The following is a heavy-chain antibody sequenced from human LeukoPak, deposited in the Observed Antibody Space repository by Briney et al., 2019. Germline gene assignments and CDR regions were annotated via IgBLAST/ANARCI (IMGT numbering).Heavy chain of an antibody. CDR2: VFYGGFT. CDR3: ARHLVARPYGSGSIDY. J-gene: IGHJ4*02. V-gene: IGHV4-39*01. Sequence: SETLSLTCTVSSGSISSSSYYWGWIRQPPGKGLEWIGSVFYGGFTYFNPSLKSRVTMPVDTSKNQFSLKLSSVTAADTAVYYCARHLVARPYGSGSIDYWGQGTLVTVSS. CDR1: SGSISSSSYY. D-gene: IGHD3-10*01.